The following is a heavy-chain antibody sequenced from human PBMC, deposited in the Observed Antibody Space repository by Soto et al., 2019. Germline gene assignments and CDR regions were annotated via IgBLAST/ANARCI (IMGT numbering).Heavy chain of an antibody. Sequence: GESLKISCKGSGYSFTSYWIGWVRQMPGKGLEWMGIIYPGDSDTRYSPSSQGQVTISADKSISTAYLQWSSLKASDTAMYYCARTSADSYYYYYGMDVWGQGTTVTVSS. CDR2: IYPGDSDT. CDR1: GYSFTSYW. V-gene: IGHV5-51*01. J-gene: IGHJ6*02. CDR3: ARTSADSYYYYYGMDV.